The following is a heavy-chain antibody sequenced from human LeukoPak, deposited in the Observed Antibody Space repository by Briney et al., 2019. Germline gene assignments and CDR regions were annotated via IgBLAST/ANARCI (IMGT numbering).Heavy chain of an antibody. D-gene: IGHD3-22*01. CDR1: GGSISSSSYY. CDR3: ARHPLLPMYFFDY. Sequence: SETLSLTCTVSGGSISSSSYYWGWIRQPPGKGLEWIGSISYSEITYYNLSLKSRVTISVDTSKNQFSLKLTSVTAADTAVYYCARHPLLPMYFFDYWGQGTLVTVSS. V-gene: IGHV4-39*01. J-gene: IGHJ4*02. CDR2: ISYSEIT.